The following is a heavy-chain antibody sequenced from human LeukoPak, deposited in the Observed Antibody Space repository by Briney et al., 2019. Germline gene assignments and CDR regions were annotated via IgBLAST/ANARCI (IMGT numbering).Heavy chain of an antibody. Sequence: SETLSLTCTVSGGSISSYYWSWIRQPPGKGLEWIGYIYYSGSTNYNPSLKSRVTISVDTSKNQFSLKLSSVTAADTAVYYCARHQDYDFWSGYYPAEYFQHWGQGTLVTVSS. CDR2: IYYSGST. CDR3: ARHQDYDFWSGYYPAEYFQH. CDR1: GGSISSYY. D-gene: IGHD3-3*01. J-gene: IGHJ1*01. V-gene: IGHV4-59*01.